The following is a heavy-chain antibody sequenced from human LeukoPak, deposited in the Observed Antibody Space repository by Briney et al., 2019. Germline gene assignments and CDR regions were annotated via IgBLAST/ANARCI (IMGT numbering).Heavy chain of an antibody. Sequence: GGSLRLSCAASGFTFSSYGMHWVRQAPGKGLEWVAFIRYDGSNKYYADSVKGRFTISRDNSKNTLYLQMNSLRAEDTAVYYCAKDIKGHYYGSGSYYPDAFDIWGQGTMVTVSS. CDR3: AKDIKGHYYGSGSYYPDAFDI. J-gene: IGHJ3*02. D-gene: IGHD3-10*01. CDR1: GFTFSSYG. V-gene: IGHV3-30*02. CDR2: IRYDGSNK.